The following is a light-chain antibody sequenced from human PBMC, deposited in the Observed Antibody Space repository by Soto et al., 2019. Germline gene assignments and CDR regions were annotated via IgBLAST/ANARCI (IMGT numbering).Light chain of an antibody. V-gene: IGKV1-8*01. CDR3: QHYYRYRWT. Sequence: AIRMTQSPSSLSASSGDRITITCRASQAISNYLVWYQQIPGKAPKVLIHAASTLQGGVSSRFSGSGSGTDFTLNINGLQSEDFATYDCQHYYRYRWTFGQGTKV. J-gene: IGKJ1*01. CDR2: AAS. CDR1: QAISNY.